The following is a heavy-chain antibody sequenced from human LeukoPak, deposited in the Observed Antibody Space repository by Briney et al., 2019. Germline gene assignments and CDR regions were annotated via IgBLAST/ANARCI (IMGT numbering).Heavy chain of an antibody. CDR2: ISGYNGKI. J-gene: IGHJ3*01. CDR3: ARRFCSSVSCYDDDAFDV. Sequence: GASVKVSCKASGHTFVSYGISWVRQAPGQGLEWMGWISGYNGKINYAQKFQGRVTMTTDTSTSTGYLELRSLTSEDTAVYYCARRFCSSVSCYDDDAFDVWGQGTLVTVSS. V-gene: IGHV1-18*01. CDR1: GHTFVSYG. D-gene: IGHD2-2*01.